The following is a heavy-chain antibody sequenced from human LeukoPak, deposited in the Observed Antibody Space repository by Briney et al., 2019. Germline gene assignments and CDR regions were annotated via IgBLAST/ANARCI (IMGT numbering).Heavy chain of an antibody. D-gene: IGHD3-22*01. CDR2: IYYSGST. J-gene: IGHJ4*02. Sequence: PSETLSLTCTVSGGSISSYYWSWIRQPPGKGLEWIGYIYYSGSTNYNPSPKSRVTISVDTSKNQFSLKLSSVTAADTAVYYCARVRDYYDSSGYDSTCFDYWGQGTLVTVSS. CDR1: GGSISSYY. CDR3: ARVRDYYDSSGYDSTCFDY. V-gene: IGHV4-59*01.